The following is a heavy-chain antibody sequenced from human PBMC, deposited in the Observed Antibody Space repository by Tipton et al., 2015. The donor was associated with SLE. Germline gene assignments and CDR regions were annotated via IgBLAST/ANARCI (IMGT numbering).Heavy chain of an antibody. CDR2: IRYDGSNK. CDR3: AKDPGRVGSWYFDL. Sequence: SLRLSCAASGFTFSSYGMHWVRQAPGKGLEWVAFIRYDGSNKYYADSVKGRFTISRDNSKNTLYLQMNSLRAEDTAVYYCAKDPGRVGSWYFDLWGRGTLVTVSS. V-gene: IGHV3-30*02. J-gene: IGHJ2*01. D-gene: IGHD1-26*01. CDR1: GFTFSSYG.